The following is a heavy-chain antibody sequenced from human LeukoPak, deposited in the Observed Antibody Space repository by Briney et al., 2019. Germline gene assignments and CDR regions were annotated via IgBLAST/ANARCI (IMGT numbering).Heavy chain of an antibody. V-gene: IGHV3-20*04. J-gene: IGHJ6*03. D-gene: IGHD3-3*01. CDR1: GFTFDDYG. CDR2: INWNGGSI. CDR3: ASWSGYPYYYYYSMDV. Sequence: GGSLRLSCAASGFTFDDYGMSWVRQAPGKGLEWVSGINWNGGSIGYADSVKGRFTISRDNAKNSLYMQMNSLRAEDTALYYCASWSGYPYYYYYSMDVWGKGTTVTVSS.